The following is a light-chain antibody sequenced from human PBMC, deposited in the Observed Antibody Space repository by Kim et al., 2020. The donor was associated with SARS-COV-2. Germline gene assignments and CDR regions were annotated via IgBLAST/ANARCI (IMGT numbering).Light chain of an antibody. CDR2: QHN. J-gene: IGLJ2*01. V-gene: IGLV3-1*01. CDR1: KLGDKY. Sequence: SYELTQPPSVSVSPGQTAYITCSGDKLGDKYACWHQQKPGQSPVLVIYQHNKRPSGIPERFSGSNSGNTATLTISGTQAMDEADYYCQAWDSSTVVFGGGTQLTVL. CDR3: QAWDSSTVV.